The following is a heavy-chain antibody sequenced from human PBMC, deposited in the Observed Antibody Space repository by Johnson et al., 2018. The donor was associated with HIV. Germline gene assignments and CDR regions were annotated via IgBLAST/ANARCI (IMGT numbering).Heavy chain of an antibody. CDR2: MTSAGSSA. CDR1: GFTLSSYW. J-gene: IGHJ3*02. D-gene: IGHD2-2*02. V-gene: IGHV3-74*02. CDR3: IRGQSPLYDAFDI. Sequence: VQLVESGGGLIQPEGSLRLSCAASGFTLSSYWIHWVRQAPGKGLVWVSRMTSAGSSACYEDSVKGRFTISRDNAKNTLQLQMNRLRAEDTAVYYCIRGQSPLYDAFDIWGQGTMVTVSS.